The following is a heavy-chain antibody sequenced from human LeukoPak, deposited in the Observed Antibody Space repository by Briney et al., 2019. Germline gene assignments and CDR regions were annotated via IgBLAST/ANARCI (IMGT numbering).Heavy chain of an antibody. CDR2: INPNSGGT. D-gene: IGHD3-10*01. Sequence: ASVKVSCKASGYTFTGYYMHWVRQAPGQGLEWMGWINPNSGGTNYAQKFQGRVTMTRDTSISTAYMELSRLRSDDTAVYYCARVPYYYGSGSPNFDYWGQGTLVTVSS. CDR1: GYTFTGYY. CDR3: ARVPYYYGSGSPNFDY. J-gene: IGHJ4*02. V-gene: IGHV1-2*02.